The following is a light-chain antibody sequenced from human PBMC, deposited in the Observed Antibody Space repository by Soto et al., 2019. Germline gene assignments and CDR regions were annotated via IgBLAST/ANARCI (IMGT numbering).Light chain of an antibody. CDR1: QHINIY. Sequence: DIQLTQSPSSLSASVGDRVTITCRSSQHINIYLNWYQQKPVKAPKLLINTTSRLQGGVSSRFSGSGSGTDFTLTSSSLQPEDFTSHSCQESYTNPYTFGHGTKLESK. J-gene: IGKJ2*01. CDR2: TTS. CDR3: QESYTNPYT. V-gene: IGKV1-39*01.